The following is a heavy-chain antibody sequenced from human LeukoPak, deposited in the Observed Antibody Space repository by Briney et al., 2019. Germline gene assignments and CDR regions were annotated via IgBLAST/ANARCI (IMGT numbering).Heavy chain of an antibody. D-gene: IGHD6-6*01. Sequence: PSETLSLTCTVSGGSISSYYWSWIRQPPGKGLEWIGYIYYSGSTNYNPSLKSRVTISVDTSKNQFSLKLSSVTAADTAVYYCARFQQLGFWIDPWGQGTLVTVSS. V-gene: IGHV4-59*01. CDR1: GGSISSYY. CDR2: IYYSGST. CDR3: ARFQQLGFWIDP. J-gene: IGHJ5*02.